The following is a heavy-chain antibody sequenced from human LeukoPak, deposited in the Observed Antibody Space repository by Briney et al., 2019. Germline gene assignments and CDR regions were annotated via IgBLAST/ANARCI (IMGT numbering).Heavy chain of an antibody. CDR2: INPNSGGT. Sequence: ASVKVSCKASGYTFTGYYMHWVRQAPGQGLEWMGRINPNSGGTNYAQKFQGRVTVTRDTSISTAYMELSRLRSDDTAVYYCARGSYYYDSSGLQYFQHWGQGTLVTVSS. CDR1: GYTFTGYY. V-gene: IGHV1-2*06. CDR3: ARGSYYYDSSGLQYFQH. J-gene: IGHJ1*01. D-gene: IGHD3-22*01.